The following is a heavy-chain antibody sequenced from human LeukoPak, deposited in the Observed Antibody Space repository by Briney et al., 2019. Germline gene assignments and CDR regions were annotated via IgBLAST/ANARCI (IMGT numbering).Heavy chain of an antibody. CDR2: IYYSGST. V-gene: IGHV4-59*08. CDR1: GGSMSPYH. Sequence: PSETLSLTCAVSGGSMSPYHWGWIRQPPGKGLEWTGYIYYSGSTNYNPSLKSRVTISVDTSKNQFSLKLSSVTAADTAIYYCARAVSGRFDYWGQGTLVTVSS. CDR3: ARAVSGRFDY. J-gene: IGHJ4*02. D-gene: IGHD6-19*01.